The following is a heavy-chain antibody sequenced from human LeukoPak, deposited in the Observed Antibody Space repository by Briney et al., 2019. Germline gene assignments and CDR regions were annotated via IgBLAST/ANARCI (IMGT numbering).Heavy chain of an antibody. CDR2: ISGSSSLI. V-gene: IGHV3-11*06. J-gene: IGHJ4*02. CDR1: GFTFNDYY. D-gene: IGHD3-3*01. Sequence: RLSCAASGFTFNDYYMRWIRQAPGKGLEWVSSISGSSSLIYYADSVRGRFTISRNNAKNSLYLQMNSLRAEDTAVYYFAKGPYHDFWSGCYLWWGQGTLVTVSS. CDR3: AKGPYHDFWSGCYLW.